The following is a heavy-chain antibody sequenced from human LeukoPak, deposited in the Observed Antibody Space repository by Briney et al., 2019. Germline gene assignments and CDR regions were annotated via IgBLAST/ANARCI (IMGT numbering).Heavy chain of an antibody. V-gene: IGHV4-59*01. CDR3: ARALYYYDSSGPLPLK. J-gene: IGHJ4*02. D-gene: IGHD3-22*01. CDR2: IFYSGST. CDR1: GGFISGYY. Sequence: SETLSLTCTVSGGFISGYYWSCIRQPPGKGLEWIGYIFYSGSTNYNPSLKGRVTISVDTSKNQFSLNLSSVTAADTAVYYCARALYYYDSSGPLPLKWGQGTLVTVSS.